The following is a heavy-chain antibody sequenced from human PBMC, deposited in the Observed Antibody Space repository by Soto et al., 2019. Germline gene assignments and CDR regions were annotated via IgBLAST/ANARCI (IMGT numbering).Heavy chain of an antibody. CDR1: GGTFSSYT. J-gene: IGHJ4*02. CDR2: IIPILGIA. D-gene: IGHD3-3*01. Sequence: SVKVSCKASGGTFSSYTISWVRHAPGQGLEWMGRIIPILGIANYAQKFQGRVTITADKSTSTAYMELSSLRSEDTAVYYCARVSAAYYDFWSGSNFDYWGQGTLVTVSS. V-gene: IGHV1-69*02. CDR3: ARVSAAYYDFWSGSNFDY.